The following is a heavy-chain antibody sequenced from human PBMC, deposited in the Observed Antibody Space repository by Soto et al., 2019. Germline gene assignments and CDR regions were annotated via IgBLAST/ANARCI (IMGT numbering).Heavy chain of an antibody. CDR1: GDVFRSYG. D-gene: IGHD2-8*01. Sequence: SVKVSCKASGDVFRSYGINWVRQAPGRGLEWMGGIIPISGTTNYAQKFQGRVAITADESTDTVYMELSRLRSEDTAVYFCARVRCFNGLCHTADYGMDVWGRGTTVTVSS. J-gene: IGHJ6*02. CDR2: IIPISGTT. CDR3: ARVRCFNGLCHTADYGMDV. V-gene: IGHV1-69*13.